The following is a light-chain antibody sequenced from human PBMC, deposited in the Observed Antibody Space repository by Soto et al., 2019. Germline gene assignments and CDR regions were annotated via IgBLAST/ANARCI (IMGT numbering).Light chain of an antibody. CDR1: QTIATY. V-gene: IGKV1-39*01. CDR2: AAS. J-gene: IGKJ1*01. Sequence: DFQMTQSPSSLSASVGDRVTIICRASQTIATYLNWYEQKIGKAPKLLIYAASSLQSGVPTRFSGSGSGTDFTLTISSLQPEDFATYYCQQTYSIPWTFGQGTKVEIK. CDR3: QQTYSIPWT.